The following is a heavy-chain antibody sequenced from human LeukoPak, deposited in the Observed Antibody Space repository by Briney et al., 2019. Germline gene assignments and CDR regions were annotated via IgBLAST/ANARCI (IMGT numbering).Heavy chain of an antibody. CDR2: ISSSGSTI. D-gene: IGHD5-18*01. Sequence: PGGSLRLSCAASGFTFSSYEMNWVRQAPGKGLEWVSYISSSGSTIYYADSVKGRFTISRGNAKNSLYLQMNSLRAEDTAVYYCARSGYSYGHSFDYWGQGTLVTVSS. J-gene: IGHJ4*02. CDR3: ARSGYSYGHSFDY. V-gene: IGHV3-48*03. CDR1: GFTFSSYE.